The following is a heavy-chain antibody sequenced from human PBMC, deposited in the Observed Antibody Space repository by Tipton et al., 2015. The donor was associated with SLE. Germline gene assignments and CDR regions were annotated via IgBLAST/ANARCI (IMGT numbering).Heavy chain of an antibody. CDR2: IYYSVST. J-gene: IGHJ1*01. V-gene: IGHV4-59*01. CDR3: ERVRGRGDFQH. D-gene: IGHD3-10*01. CDR1: GGSISSYY. Sequence: TLSLTCTVSGGSISSYYWSWIRQPPGKGLEWIGYIYYSVSTNYNPSLKSRVTISVDTSKNQFSLKLSSVTDAGTAVYYCERVRGRGDFQHWGQGTLVTVSS.